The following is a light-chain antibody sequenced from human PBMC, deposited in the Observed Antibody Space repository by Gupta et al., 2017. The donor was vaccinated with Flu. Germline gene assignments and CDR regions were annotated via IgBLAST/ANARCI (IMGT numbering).Light chain of an antibody. V-gene: IGKV1-9*01. J-gene: IGKJ2*01. Sequence: PSFLSASVGDRVTISCRASQGVSRYLAWYQQKQGKAPKLLIYAASNLQSGVPSRFSGSGSGKQFTLTIRSLQPEDFATYFCQQVNSYPYTFGQGTKLEIK. CDR3: QQVNSYPYT. CDR2: AAS. CDR1: QGVSRY.